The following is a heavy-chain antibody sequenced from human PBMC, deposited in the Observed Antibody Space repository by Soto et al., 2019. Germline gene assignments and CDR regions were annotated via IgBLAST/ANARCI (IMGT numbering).Heavy chain of an antibody. CDR1: GFTFGDYW. CDR3: AKLGSGYYTGLYFDY. J-gene: IGHJ4*02. Sequence: GGSLRLSCAASGFTFGDYWVSWVRQAPGKGLEWVAHIKKDGSENYYVDSVTGRFTVSRDNTKNSLYLQMNSLRAEDTAVYYCAKLGSGYYTGLYFDYWGQGTLVTVSS. CDR2: IKKDGSEN. D-gene: IGHD3-3*01. V-gene: IGHV3-7*03.